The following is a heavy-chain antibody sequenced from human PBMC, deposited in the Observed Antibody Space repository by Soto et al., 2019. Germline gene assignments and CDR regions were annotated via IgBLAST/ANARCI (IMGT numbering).Heavy chain of an antibody. V-gene: IGHV3-23*01. CDR2: IGNYGGDI. D-gene: IGHD2-15*01. CDR1: ASTFSNYA. J-gene: IGHJ3*02. CDR3: ARAYSDAFDI. Sequence: GGSLRLSCAASASTFSNYAMAWVRQAPGKGLEWVSSIGNYGGDISYADSVKGRFTISRDNSKNTLYLQMDSLRAEDTAVYYCARAYSDAFDIWGQGTMVTVSS.